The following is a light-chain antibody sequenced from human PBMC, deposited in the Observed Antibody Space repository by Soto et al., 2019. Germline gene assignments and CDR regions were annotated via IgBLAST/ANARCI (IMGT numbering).Light chain of an antibody. V-gene: IGLV2-14*01. CDR2: EVS. CDR1: SSDVGGYNY. Sequence: QSVLTQPASVSGSPGQSITISCIGTSSDVGGYNYVSWYQQHPGKAPKLMIFEVSTRPSGVSNRFSGSKSGNTASLTISGLQAEDEADYYCSSYTSSSTLAVFGGGTKLTVL. CDR3: SSYTSSSTLAV. J-gene: IGLJ2*01.